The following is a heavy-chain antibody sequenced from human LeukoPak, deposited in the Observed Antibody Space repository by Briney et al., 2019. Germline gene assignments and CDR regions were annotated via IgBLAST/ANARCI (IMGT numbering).Heavy chain of an antibody. CDR1: GGSISSNY. CDR3: ARYRGNSNGGFDP. J-gene: IGHJ5*02. D-gene: IGHD4-23*01. Sequence: PSETLSLTCTVSGGSISSNYWRCIRQPPGKGREWIGNIYNSGGTNYNPSRKSRVPTSVDTSKNQFSLKLTSVTAADTAVDYCARYRGNSNGGFDPWGQGTLVSVSS. V-gene: IGHV4-59*01. CDR2: IYNSGGT.